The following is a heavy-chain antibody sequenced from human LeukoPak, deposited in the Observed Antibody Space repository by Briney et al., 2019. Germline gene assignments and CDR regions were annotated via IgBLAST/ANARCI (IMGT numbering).Heavy chain of an antibody. CDR3: ARHIIRYYYMDV. Sequence: PSETLSLTCTVSGGSISSYYWSWIRQPPGKGLEWIGYIYYSGSTNYNPSLKSRVTISVDTSKNQFSLKLSSVTAADTAVYYCARHIIRYYYMDVWGKGTTVTISS. CDR2: IYYSGST. D-gene: IGHD3-3*01. V-gene: IGHV4-59*01. CDR1: GGSISSYY. J-gene: IGHJ6*03.